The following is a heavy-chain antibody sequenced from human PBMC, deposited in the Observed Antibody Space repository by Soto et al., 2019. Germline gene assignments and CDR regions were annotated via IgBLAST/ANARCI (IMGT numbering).Heavy chain of an antibody. CDR3: ARHFTGTPVTYYFDY. V-gene: IGHV4-39*01. CDR2: IYYSGST. Sequence: LSLTCTVSGGSISSSSYYWGWIRQPPGKGLEWIGSIYYSGSTYYNPSLKSRVTISVDTSKNQFSLKLSSVTAADTAVYYCARHFTGTPVTYYFDYWGQGTLVTVSS. D-gene: IGHD1-1*01. J-gene: IGHJ4*02. CDR1: GGSISSSSYY.